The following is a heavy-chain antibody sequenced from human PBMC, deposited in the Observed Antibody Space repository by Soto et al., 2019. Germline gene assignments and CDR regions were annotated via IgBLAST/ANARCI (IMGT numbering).Heavy chain of an antibody. CDR3: ARVCALSIFVIAAAGTGWFDP. V-gene: IGHV4-34*01. CDR2: INHSGST. D-gene: IGHD6-13*01. Sequence: KPSETLSLTCAVYGGSFSGYYWSWIRQPPGKGLEWIGEINHSGSTNYNPSLKSRVTISVDTSKNQFSLKLSSVTAADTAVYYCARVCALSIFVIAAAGTGWFDPWGQGTLVTVSS. J-gene: IGHJ5*02. CDR1: GGSFSGYY.